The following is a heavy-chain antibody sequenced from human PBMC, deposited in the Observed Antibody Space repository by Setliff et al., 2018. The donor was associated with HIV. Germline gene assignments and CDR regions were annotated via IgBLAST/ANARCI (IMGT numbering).Heavy chain of an antibody. D-gene: IGHD6-19*01. CDR1: GYTFSSQD. Sequence: ASVKVSCKASGYTFSSQDINWVRQATGQGLEWMGWVNPKSGNTGYAQKFQGRVTMSRNTAISTAYMELSSLRSEDTALYYCARGAWYTSGWYSSRYMDVWGKGTTVTVSS. CDR2: VNPKSGNT. V-gene: IGHV1-8*02. CDR3: ARGAWYTSGWYSSRYMDV. J-gene: IGHJ6*03.